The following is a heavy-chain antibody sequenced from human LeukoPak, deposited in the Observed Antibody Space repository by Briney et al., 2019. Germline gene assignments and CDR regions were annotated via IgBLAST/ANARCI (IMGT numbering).Heavy chain of an antibody. D-gene: IGHD3-10*01. CDR2: IKQSGNEK. J-gene: IGHJ4*02. CDR1: GFTFSSYE. Sequence: GGSLRLSCAVSGFTFSSYEMNWVRQGPGKGLEWVASIKQSGNEKNYVDSVKGRFTISRDNAKNTLYLQMNSLSAEDTAVYYCARDFDPVVRGYFFWGQGALVTVSS. CDR3: ARDFDPVVRGYFF. V-gene: IGHV3-7*01.